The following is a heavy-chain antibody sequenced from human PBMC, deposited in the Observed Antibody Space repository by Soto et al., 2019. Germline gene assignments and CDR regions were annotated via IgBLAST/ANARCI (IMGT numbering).Heavy chain of an antibody. J-gene: IGHJ6*03. CDR1: GFTFSSYS. CDR3: ARVKLLYSNYGAVKYMDV. V-gene: IGHV3-48*01. CDR2: ISSSSSTI. D-gene: IGHD4-4*01. Sequence: PGGSLRLSCAASGFTFSSYSMNWVRQAPGKGLEWVSYISSSSSTIYYADSVKGRFTISRDNAENSLYLQMNSLRAEDTAVYYCARVKLLYSNYGAVKYMDVWGKGTTVTVSS.